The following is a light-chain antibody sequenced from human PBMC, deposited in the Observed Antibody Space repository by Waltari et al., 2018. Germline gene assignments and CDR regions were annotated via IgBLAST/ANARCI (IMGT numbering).Light chain of an antibody. CDR3: SSYTRTTTLI. CDR2: EVT. J-gene: IGLJ2*01. CDR1: SSDIGPYNY. V-gene: IGLV2-14*01. Sequence: QSALTQPASVSGSPGQSITVSCTGTSSDIGPYNYVSWYQRHPGKAPKLLIYEVTNRPSWISNRFSGSKSGNTASLTISGLQAEDEAEYYCSSYTRTTTLIFGGGTKVTVL.